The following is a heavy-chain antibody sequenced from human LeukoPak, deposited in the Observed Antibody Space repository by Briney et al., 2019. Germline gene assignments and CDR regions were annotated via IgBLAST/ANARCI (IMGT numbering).Heavy chain of an antibody. D-gene: IGHD6-13*01. CDR1: GGSLSGYY. V-gene: IGHV4-34*01. Sequence: PSETLSLTCAVYGGSLSGYYWSWIRQPPGKGLEWIGEINHSGSTNYNPSLKSRVTISVDTSKNQFSLKLSSVTAADTAVYYCARGWAFGSSWYVNYYYYMDVWGKGTTVTVSS. J-gene: IGHJ6*03. CDR3: ARGWAFGSSWYVNYYYYMDV. CDR2: INHSGST.